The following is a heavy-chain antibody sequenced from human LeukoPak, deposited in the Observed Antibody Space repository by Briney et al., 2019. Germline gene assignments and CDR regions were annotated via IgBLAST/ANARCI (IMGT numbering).Heavy chain of an antibody. V-gene: IGHV1-69*04. CDR2: IIPILGIA. CDR1: GGTFSSYA. CDR3: ARVSGGQGYSNSWPLEY. J-gene: IGHJ4*02. Sequence: SVKVSCKASGGTFSSYAISWVRQAPGQGLEWMGRIIPILGIANYAQKFQGRVTITADKSTSTAYMELSSLRSEDTAVYYCARVSGGQGYSNSWPLEYWGQGTQVTVSS. D-gene: IGHD6-13*01.